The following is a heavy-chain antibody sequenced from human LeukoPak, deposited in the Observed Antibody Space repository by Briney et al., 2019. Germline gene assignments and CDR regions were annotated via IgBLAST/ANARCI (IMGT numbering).Heavy chain of an antibody. J-gene: IGHJ4*02. CDR1: GGSISSSSYY. D-gene: IGHD1-26*01. V-gene: IGHV4-39*01. Sequence: PSETLSLTCTVSGGSISSSSYYWGWIRQPPGKGLEWIGSIYYSGSTYYNPSLKSRVTISVDTSKNQFSLKLSSVTAADTAVYYCARPNSGSYHYYFDYWGQGTLVTVSS. CDR2: IYYSGST. CDR3: ARPNSGSYHYYFDY.